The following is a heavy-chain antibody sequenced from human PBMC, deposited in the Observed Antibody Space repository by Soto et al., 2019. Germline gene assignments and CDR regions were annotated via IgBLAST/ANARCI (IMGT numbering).Heavy chain of an antibody. Sequence: EVPLVESGGGVVRPGGSLRLSCAASGFTFEDHGMTWVRQVPGKGLEWVAEINWSGSSTSYADSVKGRFTISRDNAKNSLYLQMNSLRAEDTALYFCARDGGVAVAVDASDIWGQGTMFTVSS. CDR2: INWSGSST. V-gene: IGHV3-20*04. D-gene: IGHD6-19*01. CDR1: GFTFEDHG. CDR3: ARDGGVAVAVDASDI. J-gene: IGHJ3*02.